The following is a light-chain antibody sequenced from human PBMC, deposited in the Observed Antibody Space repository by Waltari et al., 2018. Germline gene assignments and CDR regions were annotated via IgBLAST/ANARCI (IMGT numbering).Light chain of an antibody. J-gene: IGLJ1*01. CDR2: EVI. CDR1: SSTVGGYNF. CDR3: CSYAGSGTYV. V-gene: IGLV2-23*02. Sequence: QSALTQPPSASGSPGQSVTISCTGTSSTVGGYNFVSWYQQHPGKAPKLMIFEVIKRPSGVSNRFSGSKSGNTASLTISGLQAEDEADYYCCSYAGSGTYVFGTGTKVTVL.